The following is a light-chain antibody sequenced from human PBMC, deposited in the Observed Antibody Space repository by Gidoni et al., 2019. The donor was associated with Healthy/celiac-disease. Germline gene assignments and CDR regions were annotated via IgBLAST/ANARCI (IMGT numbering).Light chain of an antibody. V-gene: IGKV1-39*01. CDR1: QSISSY. CDR3: QQSYSTPLT. CDR2: AAS. J-gene: IGKJ4*02. Sequence: DIQLTQSLSSLSASVGDRVTITCRASQSISSYLNWYQQKPGKAPKLLIYAASSLQSGVPSRFSGSGSGTDFTLTISSLQPEDFATYYCQQSYSTPLTFGGXTKVEIK.